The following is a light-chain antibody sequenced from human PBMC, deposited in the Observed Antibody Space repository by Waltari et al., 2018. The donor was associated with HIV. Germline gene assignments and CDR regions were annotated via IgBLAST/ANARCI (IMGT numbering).Light chain of an antibody. CDR3: QQYGSSPRT. J-gene: IGKJ1*01. CDR1: QSVSSGY. V-gene: IGKV3-20*01. Sequence: EIVLTQSPDTLSLSPGDRVTLSCRASQSVSSGYLAWYQQKPGQAPRLLIYGVASRATGISDRFSGSGFGTDFTLTISRLEPEDFAVYYCQQYGSSPRTFGQGTKVEIK. CDR2: GVA.